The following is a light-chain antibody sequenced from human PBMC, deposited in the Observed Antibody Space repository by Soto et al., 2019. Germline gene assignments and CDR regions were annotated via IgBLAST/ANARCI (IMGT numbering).Light chain of an antibody. CDR2: DAS. J-gene: IGKJ5*01. CDR3: LHHHNFPIT. V-gene: IGKV1-17*03. Sequence: DIQMTQSPSAMSASVGDKVTITCRASQGISNHLVWFQQKPGQVPKRLIYDASVLQPGVSSRFSGSGSETDFTLTNSSLQPEDFATYYSLHHHNFPITFGQGTRLEAK. CDR1: QGISNH.